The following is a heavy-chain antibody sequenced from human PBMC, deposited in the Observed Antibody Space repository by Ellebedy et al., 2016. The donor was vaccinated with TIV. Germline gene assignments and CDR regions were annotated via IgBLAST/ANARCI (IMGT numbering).Heavy chain of an antibody. D-gene: IGHD4-17*01. CDR3: ASSYGDYRYGMDV. J-gene: IGHJ6*02. V-gene: IGHV3-48*02. CDR1: GFTFSSYS. Sequence: GESLKISCAASGFTFSSYSMNWVRQAPGKGLEWVSYISSSSSTIYYADSVKGRFTISRDNAKNSLYLQMNSLRDEDTAVYYCASSYGDYRYGMDVWGQGTTVTVSS. CDR2: ISSSSSTI.